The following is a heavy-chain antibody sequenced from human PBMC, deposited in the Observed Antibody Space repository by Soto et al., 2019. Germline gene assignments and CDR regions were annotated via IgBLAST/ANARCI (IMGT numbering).Heavy chain of an antibody. CDR1: GGTFSSYT. CDR3: ARGNHRWLQLWYFDL. J-gene: IGHJ2*01. V-gene: IGHV1-69*12. Sequence: QVQLVQSGAEVKKPGSSVTVSCKASGGTFSSYTISWVRQAPGQGLEWMGGIIPIFGTANYAQKFQGRVTITADESTTTPHMELSSLRSEDTAVYYCARGNHRWLQLWYFDLWGRGTLVTVSS. CDR2: IIPIFGTA. D-gene: IGHD5-12*01.